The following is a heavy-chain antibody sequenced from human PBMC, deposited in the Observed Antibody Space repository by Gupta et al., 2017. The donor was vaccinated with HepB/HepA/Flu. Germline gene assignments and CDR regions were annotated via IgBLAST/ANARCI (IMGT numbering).Heavy chain of an antibody. D-gene: IGHD6-19*01. Sequence: QVQLVQSGAEVKKPGASVKVSCKASGYTFTSHYMHWVRQAPGQGLEWMGVINPSGSSTDYAQKFQGRVTMTRDTSTSTVYLELSSLRSEDTAVYYCARGLYSSGGWYFDPWGQGTPVTVSS. CDR2: INPSGSST. J-gene: IGHJ5*02. V-gene: IGHV1-46*01. CDR3: ARGLYSSGGWYFDP. CDR1: GYTFTSHY.